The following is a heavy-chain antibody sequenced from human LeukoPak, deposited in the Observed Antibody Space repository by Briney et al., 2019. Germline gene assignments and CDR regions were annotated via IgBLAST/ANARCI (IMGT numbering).Heavy chain of an antibody. D-gene: IGHD2-2*01. Sequence: GGSLRLSCAASGFTFSSYAMHWVRQAPGKGLEWVAVISYDGSNKYYADSVKGRFTISRDNSKNTLNLQMYSLRADDTGVYFCARGGHCSTTSCSNYDGMDVWGQGTTLTVSS. J-gene: IGHJ6*02. CDR1: GFTFSSYA. V-gene: IGHV3-30-3*01. CDR3: ARGGHCSTTSCSNYDGMDV. CDR2: ISYDGSNK.